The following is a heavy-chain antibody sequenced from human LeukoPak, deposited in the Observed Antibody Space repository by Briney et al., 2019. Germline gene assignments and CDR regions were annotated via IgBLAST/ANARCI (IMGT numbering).Heavy chain of an antibody. CDR2: ISAYNGNT. J-gene: IGHJ3*02. Sequence: VASVKVSCKASGYTFTSYGIIWVRQAPGQGLEWMGWISAYNGNTNYAQKLQGRVTMTTDTSTSTAYMELRSLRSDDTAVYYCAREGYPVGKRNAFDIWGQGTMVTVSS. D-gene: IGHD1-26*01. CDR1: GYTFTSYG. V-gene: IGHV1-18*01. CDR3: AREGYPVGKRNAFDI.